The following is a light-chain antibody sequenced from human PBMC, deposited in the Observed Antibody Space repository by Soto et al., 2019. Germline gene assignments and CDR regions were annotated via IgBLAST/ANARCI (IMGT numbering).Light chain of an antibody. CDR2: GAS. CDR3: QQYGSSPWT. J-gene: IGKJ1*01. V-gene: IGKV3-15*01. Sequence: EIVMTQSPATLSVSPGERATLSCRASQSIMFSLAWYQQKPGQAPRLLISGASTRATGIPARFSGSGSGKEFTLTISSLQSEDFAVYYCQQYGSSPWTFGQGTKVEIK. CDR1: QSIMFS.